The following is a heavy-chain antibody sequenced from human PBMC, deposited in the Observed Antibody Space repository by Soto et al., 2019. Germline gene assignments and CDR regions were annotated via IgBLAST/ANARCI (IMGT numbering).Heavy chain of an antibody. J-gene: IGHJ6*03. CDR1: GFTFSNAW. CDR3: TTESIVLMVYAIEHYYMDV. D-gene: IGHD2-8*01. Sequence: EVQLVESGGGLVKPGGSLRLSCAASGFTFSNAWMSWVRQAPGKGLEWVGRIKSKTDGGTTDYAAPVKGRFTISRDDSKKPLYMQMNSQKTEDTALNYCTTESIVLMVYAIEHYYMDVWGKGTPVTVSS. V-gene: IGHV3-15*01. CDR2: IKSKTDGGTT.